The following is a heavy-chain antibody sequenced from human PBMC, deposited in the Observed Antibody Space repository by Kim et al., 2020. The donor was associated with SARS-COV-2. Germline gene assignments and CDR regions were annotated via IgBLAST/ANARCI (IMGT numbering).Heavy chain of an antibody. D-gene: IGHD2-15*01. J-gene: IGHJ4*02. CDR1: GFTVSSNY. Sequence: GGSLRLSCAASGFTVSSNYMSWVRQAPGKGLEWVSVIYSGGSTYYADSVKGRFTISRDNSKNTLYLQMNSLRAEDTAVYYCARDPDLLGGGGLDYWGQGTLVTVSS. CDR2: IYSGGST. CDR3: ARDPDLLGGGGLDY. V-gene: IGHV3-53*01.